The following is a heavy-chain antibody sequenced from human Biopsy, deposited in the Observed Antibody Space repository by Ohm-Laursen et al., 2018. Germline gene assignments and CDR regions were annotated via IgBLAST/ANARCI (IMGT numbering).Heavy chain of an antibody. CDR1: GGSVGDYF. CDR3: AAFPFSGGPAFDI. CDR2: TYYRGTS. J-gene: IGHJ3*02. Sequence: SETLSLTCSVSGGSVGDYFLSWIRLVPGKRPEWIGYTYYRGTSENNPSLRSRVTTSVDISRNQFFLNMKSVTGADTAVYYCAAFPFSGGPAFDIWGQGTIVTVSS. V-gene: IGHV4-59*02. D-gene: IGHD2/OR15-2a*01.